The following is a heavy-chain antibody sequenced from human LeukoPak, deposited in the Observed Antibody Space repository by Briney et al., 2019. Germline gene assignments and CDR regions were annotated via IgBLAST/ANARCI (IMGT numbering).Heavy chain of an antibody. CDR3: AREPGIAAAGSFDY. Sequence: GGSLRLSCAASGFTFSSYSMNWVRQAPGKGLEWVSSISSSSSYIYYADSVKGRFTISRDNAKNSLYLQMNSLRAEDTAVYYCAREPGIAAAGSFDYWGQGTPVTVSS. V-gene: IGHV3-21*01. D-gene: IGHD6-13*01. CDR1: GFTFSSYS. CDR2: ISSSSSYI. J-gene: IGHJ4*02.